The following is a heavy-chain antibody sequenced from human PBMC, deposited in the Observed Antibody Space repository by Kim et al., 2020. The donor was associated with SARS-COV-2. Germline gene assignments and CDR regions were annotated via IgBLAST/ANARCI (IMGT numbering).Heavy chain of an antibody. CDR1: GFTFSDYY. CDR2: ISSSSSYT. J-gene: IGHJ6*02. V-gene: IGHV3-11*05. D-gene: IGHD2-2*01. CDR3: ARDPPGGYCSSTSCRENYYYDGMDV. Sequence: GGSLRLSCAASGFTFSDYYMSWIRQAPGKGLEWVSYISSSSSYTNYADSVKGRFTISRDNAKNSLYLQMNSLRAEDTAVYYCARDPPGGYCSSTSCRENYYYDGMDVWGQGTTVTVSS.